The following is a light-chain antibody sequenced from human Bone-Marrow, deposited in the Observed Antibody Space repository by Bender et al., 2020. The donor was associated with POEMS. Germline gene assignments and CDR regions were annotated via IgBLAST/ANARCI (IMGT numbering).Light chain of an antibody. V-gene: IGLV1-36*01. CDR2: YDD. CDR1: SSNIGNHG. CDR3: AACDDSLGGWG. J-gene: IGLJ2*01. Sequence: QSVVTQPPSLSEAPRQRVTISCSGSSSNIGNHGVNWYQQLPGEAPKLLIYYDDLLTPGVSDRFSASKSGTLAVVSISGLQEADEAIYYWAACDDSLGGWGFGGGTKLTVL.